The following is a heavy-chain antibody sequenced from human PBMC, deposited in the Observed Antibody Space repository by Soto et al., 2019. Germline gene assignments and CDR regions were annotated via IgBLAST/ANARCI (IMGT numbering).Heavy chain of an antibody. CDR1: GFTFSNYA. CDR2: ISFDGNNN. Sequence: QVQLVESGGGVVQPGRSLRLSCAASGFTFSNYALHWVRQAPGRGLEWVALISFDGNNNYYANSVKGRFTISRDNSKNTLYLQMNSLRAEDRAVYYCGRCTGTSCHLGADFWGQGTLVIVSS. D-gene: IGHD2-2*01. CDR3: GRCTGTSCHLGADF. J-gene: IGHJ4*02. V-gene: IGHV3-30-3*01.